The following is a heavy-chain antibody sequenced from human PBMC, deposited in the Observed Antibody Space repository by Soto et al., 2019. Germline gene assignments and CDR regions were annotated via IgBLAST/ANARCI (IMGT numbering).Heavy chain of an antibody. CDR2: IRQDGTEK. J-gene: IGHJ6*03. D-gene: IGHD4-17*01. Sequence: GGSLRLSCAASGLTFSSYWMTWVRQAPGKGLEWVANIRQDGTEKYYVDSVKGRFTISRDNAKNSLYLQMNSLRAEDTAVYYCARVLGYGDYGDYYYYMDVWGKGTTVTVSS. V-gene: IGHV3-7*01. CDR3: ARVLGYGDYGDYYYYMDV. CDR1: GLTFSSYW.